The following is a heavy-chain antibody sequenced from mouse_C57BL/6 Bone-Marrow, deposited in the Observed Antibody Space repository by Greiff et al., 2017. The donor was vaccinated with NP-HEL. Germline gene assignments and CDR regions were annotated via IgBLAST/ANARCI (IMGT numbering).Heavy chain of an antibody. Sequence: EVQLQQSGAELVRPGASVKLSCTASGFNIKDAYMHWVKQRPEQGLEWIGWIDPENGDTEYASKFQGKATITADTSSNTAYLQLSSLTSEDTAVYYCTYYLYAMDYWGQGTSVTVSS. CDR2: IDPENGDT. CDR1: GFNIKDAY. J-gene: IGHJ4*01. CDR3: TYYLYAMDY. D-gene: IGHD1-1*01. V-gene: IGHV14-4*01.